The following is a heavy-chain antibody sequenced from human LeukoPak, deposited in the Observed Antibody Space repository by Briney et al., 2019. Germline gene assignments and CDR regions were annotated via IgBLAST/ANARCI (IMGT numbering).Heavy chain of an antibody. CDR1: GYTFTSYY. D-gene: IGHD2-15*01. J-gene: IGHJ4*02. V-gene: IGHV1-46*01. CDR3: ARAVGYCSGGSCYGTFDY. Sequence: ASVKVSCKASGYTFTSYYMHWVRQAPGQGLEWMGIINPSGGSTSYAQKFQGRVTMTRDTSTSTVHMERSSLRSEDTAVYYCARAVGYCSGGSCYGTFDYWGQGTLVTVSS. CDR2: INPSGGST.